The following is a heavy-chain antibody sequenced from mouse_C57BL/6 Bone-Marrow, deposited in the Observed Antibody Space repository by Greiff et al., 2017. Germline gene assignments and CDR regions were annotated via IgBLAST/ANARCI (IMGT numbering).Heavy chain of an antibody. J-gene: IGHJ3*01. D-gene: IGHD3-2*02. Sequence: VQLQQSGAELVRPGASVTLSCKASGYTFTDYEMHWVKQTPVHGLEWIGAIDPETGGTAYNQKFKGKAKLTADKSSSTAYMELRSLTSEDSAVYYCTETAQRGRPWLAYWGQGTLVTVSA. CDR1: GYTFTDYE. CDR2: IDPETGGT. V-gene: IGHV1-15*01. CDR3: TETAQRGRPWLAY.